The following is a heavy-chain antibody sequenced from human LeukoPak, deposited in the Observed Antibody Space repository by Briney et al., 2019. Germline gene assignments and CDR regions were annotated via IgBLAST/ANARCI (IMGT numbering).Heavy chain of an antibody. V-gene: IGHV3-23*01. J-gene: IGHJ4*02. Sequence: GGSLRLSCAASGFTFSSYAMSWVRQAPGKGLEWVSAISGSGGSTYYADSVKGRFTISRDNAKNSLYLQMNSLRAEDTAVYYCAKTAADTRRLRSSWYYFDYWGPGTLVTVSS. D-gene: IGHD6-13*01. CDR1: GFTFSSYA. CDR2: ISGSGGST. CDR3: AKTAADTRRLRSSWYYFDY.